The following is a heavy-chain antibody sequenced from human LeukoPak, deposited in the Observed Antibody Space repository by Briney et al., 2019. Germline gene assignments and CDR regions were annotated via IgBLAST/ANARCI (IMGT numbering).Heavy chain of an antibody. CDR3: ARARLAESPFDY. V-gene: IGHV4-59*01. Sequence: SETLSLTCTVSSGSISSYYWSWIRQPPGKGLEWIGYIYYSGSTNYNPSLKSRVTISVDTSKNQFSLKLSSVTAADTAVYYCARARLAESPFDYWGQGTLVTVSS. J-gene: IGHJ4*02. CDR2: IYYSGST. CDR1: SGSISSYY. D-gene: IGHD3-3*02.